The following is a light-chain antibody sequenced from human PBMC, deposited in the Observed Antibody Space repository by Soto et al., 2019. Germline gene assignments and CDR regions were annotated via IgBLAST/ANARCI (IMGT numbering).Light chain of an antibody. J-gene: IGKJ4*01. V-gene: IGKV4-1*01. Sequence: DIVMTQSPDSLAVSLGERATINCKSSQSVLYSSNNKNYLAWYQQKPGQPPKLLIYWASTRESGVPDRFSGSGSGTDFTLTISILQAEDVAVYYCQQYYLTPLTFGGGTKVEIK. CDR1: QSVLYSSNNKNY. CDR2: WAS. CDR3: QQYYLTPLT.